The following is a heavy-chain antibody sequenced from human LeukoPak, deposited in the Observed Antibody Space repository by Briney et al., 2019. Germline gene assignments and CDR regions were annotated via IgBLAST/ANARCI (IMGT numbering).Heavy chain of an antibody. CDR1: GFTFSNYW. CDR2: IKQDGSEK. V-gene: IGHV3-7*01. D-gene: IGHD2-2*01. Sequence: GGSLRLSCEASGFTFSNYWVSWVGQAPGKRLEWVANIKQDGSEKYYVDSVKGRFTISRDNAKNSLYLQMNTLRAEDTAVYYCARDMPAFYYYYGMDVWGQGTTVTVSS. CDR3: ARDMPAFYYYYGMDV. J-gene: IGHJ6*02.